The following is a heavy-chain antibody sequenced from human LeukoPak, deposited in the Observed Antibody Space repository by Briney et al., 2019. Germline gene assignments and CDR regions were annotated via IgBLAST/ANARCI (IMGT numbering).Heavy chain of an antibody. CDR2: ICGYSGNT. CDR3: ARYCPITIFGVAKGCYYFDS. J-gene: IGHJ4*02. CDR1: DYTFTNYG. Sequence: SVKVSCKASDYTFTNYGISWGRQAPGQGLEWMGWICGYSGNTNYAQRVQGRVTMTTDTSTSTAYMELRSLASDETAVYYCARYCPITIFGVAKGCYYFDSWGQGTLVTVSS. D-gene: IGHD3-3*01. V-gene: IGHV1-18*01.